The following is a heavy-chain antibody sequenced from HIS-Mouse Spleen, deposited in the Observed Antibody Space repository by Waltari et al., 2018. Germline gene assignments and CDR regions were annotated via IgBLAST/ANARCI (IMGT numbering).Heavy chain of an antibody. V-gene: IGHV3-30*18. CDR1: GFTFSSYG. Sequence: QVQLVESGGGVVQPGRSLRLACAASGFTFSSYGMPWVRQAPGKGLEWVAVISYDGSNKYYADSVKDRFTISRDNSKNTLYLQMNSLRAEDTAVYYCAKDKHHAFDYWGQGTLVTVSS. CDR3: AKDKHHAFDY. J-gene: IGHJ4*02. CDR2: ISYDGSNK.